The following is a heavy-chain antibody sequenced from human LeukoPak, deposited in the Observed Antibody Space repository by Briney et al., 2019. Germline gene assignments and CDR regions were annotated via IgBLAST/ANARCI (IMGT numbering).Heavy chain of an antibody. V-gene: IGHV4-34*01. J-gene: IGHJ6*03. D-gene: IGHD6-6*01. Sequence: SETLSLTCAVYGGSFSGYYWSWIRQPPGKGLEWIGEINHSGSTNYNPSLKSRVTISVDTSKNQFSLKLSSVTAADTAVYYCARGRDSSSPGVGYYYYMDVWDKGTTVTVSS. CDR2: INHSGST. CDR3: ARGRDSSSPGVGYYYYMDV. CDR1: GGSFSGYY.